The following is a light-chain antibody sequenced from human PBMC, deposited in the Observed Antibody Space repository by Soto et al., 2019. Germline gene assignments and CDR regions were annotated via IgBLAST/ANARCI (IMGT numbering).Light chain of an antibody. Sequence: QSALTQPPSASGTPGQRASISCSGSRSNIGSNHVYWYQHLPGTAPKLLIYSDNQRPSGVPDRFSGSKSSTSASLAISGLRSEDEADYYCATWDDRLRGAVFGGGTKLTVL. CDR3: ATWDDRLRGAV. V-gene: IGLV1-47*02. CDR1: RSNIGSNH. J-gene: IGLJ3*02. CDR2: SDN.